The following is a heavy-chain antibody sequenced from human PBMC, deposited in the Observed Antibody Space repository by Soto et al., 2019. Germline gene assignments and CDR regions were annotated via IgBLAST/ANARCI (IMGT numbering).Heavy chain of an antibody. CDR3: AKGPIFGVENIYDY. CDR1: GFTFSSYA. Sequence: EVQLLESGGGLVQPGGSLRLSCAASGFTFSSYAMSWVRQAPGKGLEWVSGMSGSGGTAYYRDSGKGRFTISRDNSKQPLYLQMHSLRAEDTALYYCAKGPIFGVENIYDYWGQGTLVTVSS. D-gene: IGHD3-3*01. J-gene: IGHJ4*02. CDR2: MSGSGGTA. V-gene: IGHV3-23*01.